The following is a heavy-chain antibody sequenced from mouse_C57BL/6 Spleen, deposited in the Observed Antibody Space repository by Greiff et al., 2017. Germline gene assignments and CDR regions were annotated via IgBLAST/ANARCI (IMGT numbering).Heavy chain of an antibody. CDR1: GYSFTDYN. D-gene: IGHD2-1*01. CDR3: AGGNYGEGAMDY. J-gene: IGHJ4*01. CDR2: INPNYGTT. Sequence: EVQLQQSGPELVKPGASVKISCKASGYSFTDYNMNWVKQSNGKSLEWIGVINPNYGTTSYNQKFKGKATLTVDQSSSPAYMQLNSLTSEDAAVYYCAGGNYGEGAMDYWGQGTSVTVSS. V-gene: IGHV1-39*01.